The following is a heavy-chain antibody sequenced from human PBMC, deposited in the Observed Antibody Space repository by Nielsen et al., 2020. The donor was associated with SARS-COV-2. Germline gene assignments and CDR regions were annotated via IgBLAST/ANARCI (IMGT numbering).Heavy chain of an antibody. J-gene: IGHJ6*02. CDR3: ASLPTVVTLYGMDV. Sequence: SETLSLTCTVSGGSISSSSYYWGWIRQPPGKGLEWIGSIYYSGSTYYNPSLKSRVTISVDTSKNQFSLKLSSVTAADTAVYYCASLPTVVTLYGMDVWGQGTTVTVSS. CDR2: IYYSGST. D-gene: IGHD4-23*01. CDR1: GGSISSSSYY. V-gene: IGHV4-39*07.